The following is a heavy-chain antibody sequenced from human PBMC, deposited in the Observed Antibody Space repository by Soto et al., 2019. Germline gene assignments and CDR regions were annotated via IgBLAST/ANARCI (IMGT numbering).Heavy chain of an antibody. CDR2: IKSDGSIT. CDR1: GFTLSSYW. D-gene: IGHD3-16*01. V-gene: IGHV3-74*01. CDR3: ARQGGTAFDI. Sequence: GGSLRLSCAASGFTLSSYWMHWVRQAPGKGLVWVSRIKSDGSITNYADSVKGRFTISRDNAENTLYLQMNSLRAEDTAVYYCARQGGTAFDICGQGTMLTISS. J-gene: IGHJ3*02.